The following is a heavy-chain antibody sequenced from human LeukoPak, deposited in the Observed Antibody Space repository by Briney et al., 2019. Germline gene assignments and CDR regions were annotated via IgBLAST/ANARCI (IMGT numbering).Heavy chain of an antibody. J-gene: IGHJ6*02. V-gene: IGHV3-30*18. D-gene: IGHD2-15*01. CDR3: AKSFCSGGSCPLRAYYYYGMDV. CDR2: ISFDGNNK. Sequence: GRSLRLSCAASGFTFSSYGMHWVRQAPGKGLEWVALISFDGNNKYYADSVKGRFTISRDNSKNTLYLQMNSLRAEDTAVYYCAKSFCSGGSCPLRAYYYYGMDVWGQGTTVTVSS. CDR1: GFTFSSYG.